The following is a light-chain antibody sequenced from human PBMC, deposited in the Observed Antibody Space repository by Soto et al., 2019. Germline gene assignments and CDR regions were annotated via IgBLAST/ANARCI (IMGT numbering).Light chain of an antibody. CDR2: AAS. Sequence: LHLTQSPSFLSASVGDRVTITCRASHGIASSLAWYQQKAGKAPKLLIYAASTVESGVPSRFSVSGPGTEFTLTISSLQPEDFAISYCQQFNSYPLTFGGGTKVEIK. CDR3: QQFNSYPLT. CDR1: HGIASS. V-gene: IGKV1-9*01. J-gene: IGKJ4*01.